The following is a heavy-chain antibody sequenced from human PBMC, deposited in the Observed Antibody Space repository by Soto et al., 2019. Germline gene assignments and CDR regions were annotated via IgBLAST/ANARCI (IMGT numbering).Heavy chain of an antibody. D-gene: IGHD3-22*01. Sequence: QVQLVQSGAEVKKPGSSVKVSCKASGDVFRSYGINWVRQAPGQGLEWMGGIIPISGTTNYAQNFQGRVTITADESTNTAYMELSSLRPEDTAVYYCAGGRIVVVGSRAYYGMDVWGQGTTVTVSS. CDR2: IIPISGTT. CDR1: GDVFRSYG. J-gene: IGHJ6*02. V-gene: IGHV1-69*01. CDR3: AGGRIVVVGSRAYYGMDV.